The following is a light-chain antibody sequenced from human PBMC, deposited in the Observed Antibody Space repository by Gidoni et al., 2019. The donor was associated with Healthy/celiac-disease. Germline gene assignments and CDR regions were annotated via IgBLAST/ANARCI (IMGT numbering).Light chain of an antibody. CDR1: QSISSY. Sequence: DIQMTQSPSSLSASVGDRVTITCRASQSISSYLNWYQQKQEKAPKLLIYAASSLQSGVPSRFSGSGSGTDVTLTISSLQPEDFATYYCQQSYSTPTWTFGQGTKVEIK. V-gene: IGKV1-39*01. CDR2: AAS. CDR3: QQSYSTPTWT. J-gene: IGKJ1*01.